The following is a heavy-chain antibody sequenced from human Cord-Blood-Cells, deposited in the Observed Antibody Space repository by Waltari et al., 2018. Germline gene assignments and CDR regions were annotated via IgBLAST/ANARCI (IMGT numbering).Heavy chain of an antibody. CDR2: INHSGST. CDR3: ARPSSGYYFDY. V-gene: IGHV4-34*01. D-gene: IGHD7-27*01. CDR1: GGSFSGYY. J-gene: IGHJ4*02. Sequence: QVQLQQWGAGLLKPSETLSLTCAVYGGSFSGYYWSWIRQPPGKGPEWIGEINHSGSTHYNPSLKSRVTISVDTSKNQFSLKLSSVTAADTAVYYCARPSSGYYFDYWGQGTLVTVSS.